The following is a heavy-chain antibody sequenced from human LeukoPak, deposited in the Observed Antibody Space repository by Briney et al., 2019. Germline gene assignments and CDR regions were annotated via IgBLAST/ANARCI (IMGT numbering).Heavy chain of an antibody. Sequence: GASVKVSCKTSGYTFTNYAMHWVRQAPGQRLEWMGWINAGNGNTKYSQKFQGRVTITRDTSASTAYMELSSLRSGDTAVYYCARLTYYYDSSGQNWFDPWGQGTLVTVSS. CDR3: ARLTYYYDSSGQNWFDP. V-gene: IGHV1-3*01. D-gene: IGHD3-22*01. CDR2: INAGNGNT. J-gene: IGHJ5*02. CDR1: GYTFTNYA.